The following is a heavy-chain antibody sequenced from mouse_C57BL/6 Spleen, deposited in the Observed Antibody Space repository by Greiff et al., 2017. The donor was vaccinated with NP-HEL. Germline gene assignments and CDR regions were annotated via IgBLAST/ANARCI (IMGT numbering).Heavy chain of an antibody. CDR3: ARDDGLCAY. CDR1: GYSITSGYY. Sequence: EVKLMESGPGLVKPSQSLSLTCSVTGYSITSGYYWNWIRQFPGNKLEWMGYISYDGSNNYNPSLKNRIPITRDTSKNQFFLKLNSVTTEDAATYYCARDDGLCAYWGQGTLVTVSA. J-gene: IGHJ3*01. V-gene: IGHV3-6*01. CDR2: ISYDGSN. D-gene: IGHD2-3*01.